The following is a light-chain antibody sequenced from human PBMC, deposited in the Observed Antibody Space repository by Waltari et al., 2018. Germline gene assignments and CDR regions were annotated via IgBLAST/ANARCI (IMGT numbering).Light chain of an antibody. Sequence: DIQMTQSPSSLSASIGDRVTVTCRASQGINKALSWYQQRPGIAPTLLIYSTSTLQTGVSSRFSGRGSGTDFTLTISSLQPEDVATYYCQQDYTTPLTFGGGTKVEIK. V-gene: IGKV1-27*01. J-gene: IGKJ4*01. CDR3: QQDYTTPLT. CDR1: QGINKA. CDR2: STS.